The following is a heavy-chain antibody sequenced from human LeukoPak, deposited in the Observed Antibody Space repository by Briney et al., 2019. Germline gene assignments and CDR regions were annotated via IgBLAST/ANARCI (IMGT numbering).Heavy chain of an antibody. CDR1: GFTFSSYA. V-gene: IGHV3-23*01. Sequence: GGSLRLSCAASGFTFSSYAMSWVRQAPGKGLEWVSAISGSGGSTYYADSVKGRFTISGDNSKNTLYLQMSSLRSEDTAVYYCASGGYYYDSSGYFFDYWGQGTLVTVSS. CDR3: ASGGYYYDSSGYFFDY. CDR2: ISGSGGST. D-gene: IGHD3-22*01. J-gene: IGHJ4*02.